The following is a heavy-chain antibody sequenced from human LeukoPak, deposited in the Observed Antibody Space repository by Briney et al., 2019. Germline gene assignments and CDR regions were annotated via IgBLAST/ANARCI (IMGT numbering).Heavy chain of an antibody. CDR1: GYSFTNYW. J-gene: IGHJ4*02. CDR2: IYPGDSDT. D-gene: IGHD3-3*01. CDR3: ARRASGKYYDFWSAYDTQHGGFDY. V-gene: IGHV5-51*01. Sequence: GESLKISCEGSGYSFTNYWIGWVRQMPGKGLEWMGIIYPGDSDTKYSPSFQGQVTISADKSISTAYLQWSSLKASDTAMYYCARRASGKYYDFWSAYDTQHGGFDYWGQGTLVTVSS.